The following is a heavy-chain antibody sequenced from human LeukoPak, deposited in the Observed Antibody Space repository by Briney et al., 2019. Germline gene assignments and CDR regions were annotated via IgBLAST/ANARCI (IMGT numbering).Heavy chain of an antibody. Sequence: GGSLRLSCAASEFTFSNAWMSWVRQAPGKGLEWVGRIKSKTDGGTTDYAAPVKGRFTISRDDSKNTLYLQMNSLKTEDTAVYYCTTEVLWFGEKGLKDYWGQGTLVTVSS. J-gene: IGHJ4*02. V-gene: IGHV3-15*01. CDR3: TTEVLWFGEKGLKDY. CDR1: EFTFSNAW. CDR2: IKSKTDGGTT. D-gene: IGHD3-10*01.